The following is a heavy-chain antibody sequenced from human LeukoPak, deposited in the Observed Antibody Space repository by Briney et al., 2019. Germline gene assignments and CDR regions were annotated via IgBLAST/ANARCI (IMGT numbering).Heavy chain of an antibody. CDR3: ARHEEVATITSFAY. D-gene: IGHD5-24*01. CDR2: IYPGDSDL. CDR1: GYTFTSYW. J-gene: IGHJ4*02. Sequence: GESLKISCKGSGYTFTSYWIGWVRQMPGKGLEWIGIIYPGDSDLRYNPSFQGQVTISADKSISTAHLQWSSLKASDTATYYCARHEEVATITSFAYWGQGTLVTVSS. V-gene: IGHV5-51*01.